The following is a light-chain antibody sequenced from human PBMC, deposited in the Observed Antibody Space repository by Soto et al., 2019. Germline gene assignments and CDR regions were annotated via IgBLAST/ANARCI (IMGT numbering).Light chain of an antibody. CDR3: QQRSNWPPT. Sequence: EVVLTQSPATLSLSPGERATLSCRASQSVTTYLAWYQQKRGQDPRLLVYDASNRATGIPARFSGSGSGTDFTLTISSLEPEGFAVYYCQQRSNWPPTVGQGTNVEIK. CDR2: DAS. J-gene: IGKJ1*01. V-gene: IGKV3-11*01. CDR1: QSVTTY.